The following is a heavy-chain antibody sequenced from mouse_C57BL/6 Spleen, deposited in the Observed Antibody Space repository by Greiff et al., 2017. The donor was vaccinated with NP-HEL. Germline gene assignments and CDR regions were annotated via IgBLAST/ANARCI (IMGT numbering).Heavy chain of an antibody. J-gene: IGHJ4*01. CDR3: AREDGYYVGAMDY. CDR2: INPNNGGT. CDR1: GYTFTDYN. D-gene: IGHD2-3*01. V-gene: IGHV1-18*01. Sequence: EVHLVESGPELVKPGASVKIPCKASGYTFTDYNMDWVKQSHGKSLEWIGDINPNNGGTIYNQKFKGKATLTVDKSSSTAYMELRSLTSEDTAVYYCAREDGYYVGAMDYWGQGTSVTVSS.